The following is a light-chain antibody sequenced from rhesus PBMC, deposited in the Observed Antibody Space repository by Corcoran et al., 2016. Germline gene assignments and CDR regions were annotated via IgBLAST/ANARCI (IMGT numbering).Light chain of an antibody. CDR1: QGITND. V-gene: IGKV1-25*01. Sequence: DIQMTQSPSSLSASVGDRVTITCRARQGITNDLAWYQQKPGETPKLLLYEASSLQSGIPSRFSGSGSGTDFTLTISSLQSEDFATYYCQHYYSTPFTFGPGTKLDIK. CDR2: EAS. CDR3: QHYYSTPFT. J-gene: IGKJ3*01.